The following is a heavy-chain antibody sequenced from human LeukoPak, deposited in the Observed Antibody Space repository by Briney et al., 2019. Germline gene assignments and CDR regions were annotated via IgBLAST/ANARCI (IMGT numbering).Heavy chain of an antibody. CDR1: GYTFTGYY. V-gene: IGHV1-2*02. J-gene: IGHJ6*03. Sequence: ASVKVSHKASGYTFTGYYMHWVRQAPGQGLEWMGWINPNSGGTNCAQKFQGRVTMTRDTSISTAYMELSRLRSDDTAVYYCARDSRIAARPKHYYHYMDVWGKGTTVTVSS. CDR3: ARDSRIAARPKHYYHYMDV. D-gene: IGHD6-6*01. CDR2: INPNSGGT.